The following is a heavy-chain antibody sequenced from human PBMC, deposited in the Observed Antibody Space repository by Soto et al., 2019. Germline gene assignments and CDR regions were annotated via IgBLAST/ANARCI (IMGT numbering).Heavy chain of an antibody. D-gene: IGHD1-20*01. J-gene: IGHJ4*02. CDR2: VFYTGFT. Sequence: PSETLSLTCAVSGGSISGSYYYWAWLRQSPGKGPEWIGSVFYTGFTSYNPSLESRVSVSVDTSKSQFSLKLSALTAADTAVYYCATSQKGYNWNYFDHWGQGALVTVSS. V-gene: IGHV4-39*01. CDR3: ATSQKGYNWNYFDH. CDR1: GGSISGSYYY.